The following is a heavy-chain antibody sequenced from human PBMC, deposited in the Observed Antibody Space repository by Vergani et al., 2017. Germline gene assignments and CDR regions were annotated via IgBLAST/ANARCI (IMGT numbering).Heavy chain of an antibody. CDR1: GFTFSSYG. CDR3: TTALRGKFDY. D-gene: IGHD3-10*01. Sequence: QVQLVESGGGVVQPGRSLRLSCAASGFTFSSYGMHWVRQAPGKGLEWVAVIWYDGSNKYYADSVKGRFTISRDNSKNTLYLQMNSLRAEDTAVYYCTTALRGKFDYWGQGTLVTVSS. J-gene: IGHJ4*02. V-gene: IGHV3-33*01. CDR2: IWYDGSNK.